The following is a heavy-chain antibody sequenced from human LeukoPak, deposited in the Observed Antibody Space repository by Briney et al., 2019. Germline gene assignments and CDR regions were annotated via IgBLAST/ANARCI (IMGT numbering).Heavy chain of an antibody. CDR2: IIPIFGIA. CDR3: ARGLRGYSYGPVQY. CDR1: GGTFSSYA. V-gene: IGHV1-69*04. J-gene: IGHJ4*02. Sequence: SVKVSCKASGGTFSSYAISWVRQAPGQGLEWMGRIIPIFGIANYAQKFQGRVTITADKSTSTAYMELSSLRSEDTAVYYCARGLRGYSYGPVQYWGQGTLVTVSS. D-gene: IGHD5-18*01.